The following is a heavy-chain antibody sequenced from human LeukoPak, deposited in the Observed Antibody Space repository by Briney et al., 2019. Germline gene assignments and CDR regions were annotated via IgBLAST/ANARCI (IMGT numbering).Heavy chain of an antibody. V-gene: IGHV4-4*07. CDR2: IYTTGST. Sequence: SETLSLTCTVSGGSISSYYWTWIRQPAGKGLEWIGRIYTTGSTNYNPSLNSRVTMSVDTSKKQFSLKLSSVTAADTAVYYCARQIAVAGKVGFDYWGQGTLVTVSS. J-gene: IGHJ4*02. D-gene: IGHD6-19*01. CDR1: GGSISSYY. CDR3: ARQIAVAGKVGFDY.